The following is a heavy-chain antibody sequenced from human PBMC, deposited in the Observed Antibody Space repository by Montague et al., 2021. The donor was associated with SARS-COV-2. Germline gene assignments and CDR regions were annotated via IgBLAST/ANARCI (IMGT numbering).Heavy chain of an antibody. CDR2: IYYSGST. D-gene: IGHD2-2*02. Sequence: SQTLSLTCTVSGGSISSGGYCWSWIRQHPGKGLEWIGYIYYSGSTYYNPSLKSRVTISVDTSKNQFSLKLSSVTAADTAVYYCARVGIVVVPAAIVTLSYYYYMDVWGKGTTVTVSS. CDR1: GGSISSGGYC. CDR3: ARVGIVVVPAAIVTLSYYYYMDV. V-gene: IGHV4-31*03. J-gene: IGHJ6*03.